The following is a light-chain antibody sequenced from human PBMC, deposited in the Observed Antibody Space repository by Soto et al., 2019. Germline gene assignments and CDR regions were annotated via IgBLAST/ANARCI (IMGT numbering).Light chain of an antibody. CDR3: SSYAGSNNFVV. Sequence: SALTQPPSASGSPGQSVTISCTGTSSDGGGYKYVSWYQQHPGKAPKLMIYEVSKRPSGVPDRFSGSKSGNTASLTVSGLQAEDEADYYCSSYAGSNNFVVFGGGTKLTVL. CDR2: EVS. J-gene: IGLJ2*01. V-gene: IGLV2-8*01. CDR1: SSDGGGYKY.